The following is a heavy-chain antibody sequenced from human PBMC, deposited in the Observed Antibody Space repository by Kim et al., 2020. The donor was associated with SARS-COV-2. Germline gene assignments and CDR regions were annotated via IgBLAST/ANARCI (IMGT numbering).Heavy chain of an antibody. J-gene: IGHJ3*02. V-gene: IGHV3-23*01. CDR2: ISGSGGST. CDR3: AKAGAYYYGSGSLTDAFDI. D-gene: IGHD3-10*01. Sequence: GGSLRLSCAASGFTFSSYAMSWVRQAPGKGLEWVSAISGSGGSTYYADSVKGRFTISRDNSKNTLYLQMNSLRAEDTAVYYCAKAGAYYYGSGSLTDAFDIWGQGTMVTVSS. CDR1: GFTFSSYA.